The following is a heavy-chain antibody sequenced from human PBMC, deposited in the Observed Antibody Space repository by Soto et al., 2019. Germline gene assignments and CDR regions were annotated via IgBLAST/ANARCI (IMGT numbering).Heavy chain of an antibody. CDR1: GFTFSAYA. CDR3: AKFEGHPLEYWYLDF. Sequence: EVQLLESGGGLVQPGGSLRLSCAASGFTFSAYAMGWVSQAPGKGLEWVSTIHGGGGATHYASSGKGRFTISRDDSKNTLYAQMNSLRAEDTAVYYCAKFEGHPLEYWYLDFWGRGTLVTVSS. D-gene: IGHD1-1*01. J-gene: IGHJ2*01. CDR2: IHGGGGAT. V-gene: IGHV3-23*01.